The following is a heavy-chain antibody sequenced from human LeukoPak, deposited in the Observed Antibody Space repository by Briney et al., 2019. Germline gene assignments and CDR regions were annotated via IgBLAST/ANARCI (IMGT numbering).Heavy chain of an antibody. CDR2: ISYDGSNK. V-gene: IGHV3-30*18. J-gene: IGHJ4*02. CDR1: GSTFSSYG. D-gene: IGHD3-22*01. CDR3: AKVGDSSGYYYYYFDY. Sequence: GGSLRLSCAASGSTFSSYGMHWVRQAPGKGLEWVAVISYDGSNKYYADSVKGRFTISRDNSKNTLYLQMNSLRAEDTAVYYCAKVGDSSGYYYYYFDYWGQGTLVTVSS.